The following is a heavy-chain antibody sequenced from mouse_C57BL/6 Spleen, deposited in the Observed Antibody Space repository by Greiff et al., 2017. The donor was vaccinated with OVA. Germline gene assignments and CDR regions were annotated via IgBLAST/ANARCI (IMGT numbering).Heavy chain of an antibody. CDR1: GYTFTGYW. CDR2: ILPGSGST. V-gene: IGHV1-9*01. D-gene: IGHD2-3*01. Sequence: QVQLQQSGAELMKPGASVKLSCKATGYTFTGYWIEWVKQRPGHGLEWIGEILPGSGSTNYNEKFKGKATFTADTSSNTAYMQLSSLTTEDSAIYYCARTEIYDGYYGFYYYAMDYWGQGTSVTVSS. J-gene: IGHJ4*01. CDR3: ARTEIYDGYYGFYYYAMDY.